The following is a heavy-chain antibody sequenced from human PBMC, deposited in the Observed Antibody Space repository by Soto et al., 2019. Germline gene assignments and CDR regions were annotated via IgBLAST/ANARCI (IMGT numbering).Heavy chain of an antibody. J-gene: IGHJ6*03. D-gene: IGHD3-10*01. V-gene: IGHV3-15*01. Sequence: EVQLVESGGGLVKPGGSLRLSCAASGFTFSNAWMSWVRQAPGKGLEWVGRIKSKTDGGTTDYAASVKGRFTISRDDSKNTLYLQMNSLKTEDTAVYYCTTVENVLLWFGELLDYYYMDVWGKGTTVTVSS. CDR2: IKSKTDGGTT. CDR3: TTVENVLLWFGELLDYYYMDV. CDR1: GFTFSNAW.